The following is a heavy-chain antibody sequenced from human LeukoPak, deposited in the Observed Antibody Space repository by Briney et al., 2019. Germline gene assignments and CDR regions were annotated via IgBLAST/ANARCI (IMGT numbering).Heavy chain of an antibody. CDR3: AKEIFGGDSPGD. J-gene: IGHJ4*02. Sequence: GAPVKVSCKASGYTFISYALHWVRQAPGQGLEWMGWINTNTGHPTYAQGFTGRFVFSVDTSISTAYLQISSLTSEDTAVYYCAKEIFGGDSPGDWGQGTLVTVSS. V-gene: IGHV7-4-1*02. CDR2: INTNTGHP. D-gene: IGHD4-17*01. CDR1: GYTFISYA.